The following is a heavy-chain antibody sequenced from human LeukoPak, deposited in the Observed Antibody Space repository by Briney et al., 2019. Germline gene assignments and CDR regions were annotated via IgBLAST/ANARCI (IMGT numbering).Heavy chain of an antibody. CDR2: IKQDGSEK. CDR3: ARDEDSTRWSGTYQIDY. D-gene: IGHD6-13*01. CDR1: GFTFSSYW. Sequence: GGSLRLSCAASGFTFSSYWMSWVRQAPGKGLEWVANIKQDGSEKYYVDSVKGRFTISRDNAKNSLYLQMNSLRAEDTAVYYCARDEDSTRWSGTYQIDYSGQGTLVTASS. V-gene: IGHV3-7*01. J-gene: IGHJ4*02.